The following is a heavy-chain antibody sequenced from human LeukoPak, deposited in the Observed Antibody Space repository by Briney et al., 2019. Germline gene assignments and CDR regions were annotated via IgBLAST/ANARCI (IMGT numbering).Heavy chain of an antibody. CDR2: INHSGST. J-gene: IGHJ3*02. Sequence: PSETLSLTCAVYGGSFSGYYWSWIRQPPGKGLEWIGEINHSGSTNYNPSLKSRVTISVDTSKNQFSLKLSSVTAADTAVYYCARRAYSSSWGAFDIWGQGTMVTVSS. D-gene: IGHD6-13*01. CDR1: GGSFSGYY. V-gene: IGHV4-34*01. CDR3: ARRAYSSSWGAFDI.